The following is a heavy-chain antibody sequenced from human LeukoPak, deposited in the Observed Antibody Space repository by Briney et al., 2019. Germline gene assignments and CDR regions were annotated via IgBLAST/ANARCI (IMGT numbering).Heavy chain of an antibody. D-gene: IGHD2-2*01. Sequence: GGSLRLSCAASGFTVSSNYMSWVRQAPGKGLEWGSVIYSGGSTYYADSVKGRFTISRDNSKNTLYLQMNSLRAEDTAVYYCARGGGYCSSCFDYWGQGTLVTVSS. J-gene: IGHJ4*02. CDR2: IYSGGST. V-gene: IGHV3-66*01. CDR1: GFTVSSNY. CDR3: ARGGGYCSSCFDY.